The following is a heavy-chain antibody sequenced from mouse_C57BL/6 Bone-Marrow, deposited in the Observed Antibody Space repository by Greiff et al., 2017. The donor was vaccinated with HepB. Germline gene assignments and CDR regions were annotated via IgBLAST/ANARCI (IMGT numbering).Heavy chain of an antibody. CDR3: TRGGLLRLTGSYYFDY. J-gene: IGHJ2*01. Sequence: QVQLQQSGAELVRPGASVTLSCKASGYTFTDYEMHWVKQTPVHGLEWIGAIDTETGGTAYNQKFKGKAILTADKSSSTAYMGLRSLTSEDSAVYYCTRGGLLRLTGSYYFDYWGQGTTLTVSS. CDR1: GYTFTDYE. CDR2: IDTETGGT. V-gene: IGHV1-15*01. D-gene: IGHD1-2*01.